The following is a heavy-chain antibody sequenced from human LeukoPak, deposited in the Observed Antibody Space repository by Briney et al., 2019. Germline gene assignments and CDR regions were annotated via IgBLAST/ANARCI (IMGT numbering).Heavy chain of an antibody. CDR3: AKGLNRGVVIMPAGQMDV. CDR1: GFTFSSYG. V-gene: IGHV3-23*01. Sequence: GGSLRLSCAASGFTFSSYGLSWVRQAPGKGLEWLSSISGRGGSTYYADSVKGRFTISRDNSMNTLYLQMHSLRAEDMAVYYCAKGLNRGVVIMPAGQMDVWGKGTMVTISS. D-gene: IGHD2-2*01. CDR2: ISGRGGST. J-gene: IGHJ6*04.